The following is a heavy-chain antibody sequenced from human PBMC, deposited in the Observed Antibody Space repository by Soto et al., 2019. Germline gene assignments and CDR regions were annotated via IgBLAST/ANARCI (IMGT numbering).Heavy chain of an antibody. CDR1: GGSISSYY. J-gene: IGHJ6*02. CDR2: IYYSGST. D-gene: IGHD3-10*01. V-gene: IGHV4-59*12. Sequence: SETLSLTCTVSGGSISSYYWSWIRQPPGKGLEWIGYIYYSGSTNYNPSLKSRVTISVDTSKNQFSLKLSSVTAADTAVYYCARGRRVLWFGEYYSHGMHVWRQGTTLTVS. CDR3: ARGRRVLWFGEYYSHGMHV.